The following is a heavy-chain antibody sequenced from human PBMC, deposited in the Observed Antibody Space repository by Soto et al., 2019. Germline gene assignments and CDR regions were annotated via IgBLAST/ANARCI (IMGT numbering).Heavy chain of an antibody. Sequence: SETLFLTCAVSGGSISSGGYSWSWIRQPPGKGLEWIGYIYYSGSTHYNPSLKSRVTISVDTSKNQFSLKLSSVTAADTAVYYCARSLDDSSGYYYFDYWGQGTLVTVSS. CDR2: IYYSGST. V-gene: IGHV4-30-4*07. CDR1: GGSISSGGYS. J-gene: IGHJ4*02. D-gene: IGHD3-22*01. CDR3: ARSLDDSSGYYYFDY.